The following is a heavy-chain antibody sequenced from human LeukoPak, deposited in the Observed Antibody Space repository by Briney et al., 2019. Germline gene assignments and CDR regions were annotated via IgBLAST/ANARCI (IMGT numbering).Heavy chain of an antibody. CDR3: ARAPTYYDFWSGSRDAFDI. Sequence: GGSLRLSCAASGFTFSSYWMSWVRQAPGKGLEWVANIKQDGSEKYYVDSVKGRFTISRDNAKKSLYLQMNGLRAEDTAVYYCARAPTYYDFWSGSRDAFDIWGQGTMVTVSS. D-gene: IGHD3-3*01. V-gene: IGHV3-7*01. J-gene: IGHJ3*02. CDR2: IKQDGSEK. CDR1: GFTFSSYW.